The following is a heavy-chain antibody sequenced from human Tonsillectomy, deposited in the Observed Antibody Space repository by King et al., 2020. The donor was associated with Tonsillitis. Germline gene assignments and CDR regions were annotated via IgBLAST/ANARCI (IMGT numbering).Heavy chain of an antibody. CDR3: SRPFFGSGSYSSEDYMDV. CDR2: IRSQAYGGTT. J-gene: IGHJ6*03. CDR1: GFTFGDYA. D-gene: IGHD3-10*01. V-gene: IGHV3-49*04. Sequence: VQLVESGGGLVQPGRSLRLSCTGSGFTFGDYAMTWVRQAPGKGLEWVGFIRSQAYGGTTEYAASVKGRFTVSRDDSRSIAYLQMNSLKTEDTAVYYCSRPFFGSGSYSSEDYMDVWGQGTTVTVSS.